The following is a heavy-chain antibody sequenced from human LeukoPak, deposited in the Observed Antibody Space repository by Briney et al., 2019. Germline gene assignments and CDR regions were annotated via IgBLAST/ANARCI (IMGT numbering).Heavy chain of an antibody. CDR2: ISGSSDAI. D-gene: IGHD3-10*01. V-gene: IGHV3-48*02. CDR3: ARYFGDPQGMDV. Sequence: PGGSLRPSCAASGFTFSTYSMSWVRQAPGKGLEWVSYISGSSDAIYYADSVKGRFTISRDNAKNSLYLQMNSLRDEDMAVYYCARYFGDPQGMDVWGQGTTVTVSS. CDR1: GFTFSTYS. J-gene: IGHJ6*02.